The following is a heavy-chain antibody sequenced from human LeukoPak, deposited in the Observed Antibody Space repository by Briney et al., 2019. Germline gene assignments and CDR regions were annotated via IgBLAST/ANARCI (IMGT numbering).Heavy chain of an antibody. CDR2: MSYDGSNK. D-gene: IGHD3-9*01. J-gene: IGHJ6*03. CDR3: ARSRYFVYYIDV. V-gene: IGHV3-30*04. Sequence: GGSLRLSCAASGFTFSNSAMHWVRQAPGKGLEWVTIMSYDGSNKYYADSVKGRFTISRDNSKNTLYLQMSSLRAEDTAVYYCARSRYFVYYIDVWGKGTTVTVSS. CDR1: GFTFSNSA.